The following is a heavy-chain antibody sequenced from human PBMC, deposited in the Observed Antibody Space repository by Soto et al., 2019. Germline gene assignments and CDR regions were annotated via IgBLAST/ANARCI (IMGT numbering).Heavy chain of an antibody. J-gene: IGHJ4*02. D-gene: IGHD3-9*01. CDR2: INPSGGST. Sequence: GASVKVSCKASGGTFSSYAISWVRQAPGQGLEWMGIINPSGGSTSYAQKFQGRVTMTRDTSISTAYMELSRLRPDDTAVYYCARDRNDILTGYSQLDYWGQGTLVTVSS. CDR3: ARDRNDILTGYSQLDY. CDR1: GGTFSSYA. V-gene: IGHV1-46*01.